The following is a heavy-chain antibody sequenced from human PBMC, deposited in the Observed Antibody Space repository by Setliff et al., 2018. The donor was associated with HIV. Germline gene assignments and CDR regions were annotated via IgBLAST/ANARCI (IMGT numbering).Heavy chain of an antibody. CDR1: GYIFSSYG. CDR2: ISAYSGNT. J-gene: IGHJ4*02. D-gene: IGHD1-1*01. CDR3: ARQLSNSLDH. V-gene: IGHV1-18*01. Sequence: ASVKVSCKASGYIFSSYGITWVRQAPGQGLEWMGWISAYSGNTNYAQKLQGRVTMTTDTSTSTAYMELRSLRSDDTAVYFCARQLSNSLDHWGQGTPVTVS.